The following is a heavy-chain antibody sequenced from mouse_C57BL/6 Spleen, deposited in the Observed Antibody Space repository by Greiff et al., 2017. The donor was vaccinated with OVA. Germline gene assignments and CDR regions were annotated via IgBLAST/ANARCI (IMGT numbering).Heavy chain of an antibody. V-gene: IGHV1-80*01. J-gene: IGHJ1*03. CDR1: GYAFSSYW. CDR3: ARSRTTIGATDWYFDV. D-gene: IGHD1-1*01. Sequence: VQLQQSGAELVKPGASVKISCKASGYAFSSYWMNWVKQRPGQGLEWIGQIYPGDGDTNYNGKFKGKATLTADKSSSTAYMQLGSLTSEDSAVYFCARSRTTIGATDWYFDVWGKGTTVTVSS. CDR2: IYPGDGDT.